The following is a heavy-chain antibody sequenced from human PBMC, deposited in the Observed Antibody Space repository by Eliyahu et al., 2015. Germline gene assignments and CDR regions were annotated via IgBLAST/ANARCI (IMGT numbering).Heavy chain of an antibody. Sequence: EVQLLESGGGLVQPGGSLRLSCAASGFTFSSYAMSWVRQAPGKGLEWVSAISGSGGSTYYADSVKGRFTISRDNSKNTLYLQMNSLRAEDTAVYYCAKDGGWLQNHHYYYGMDVWGQGTTVTVSS. CDR1: GFTFSSYA. D-gene: IGHD5-24*01. V-gene: IGHV3-23*01. CDR3: AKDGGWLQNHHYYYGMDV. J-gene: IGHJ6*02. CDR2: ISGSGGST.